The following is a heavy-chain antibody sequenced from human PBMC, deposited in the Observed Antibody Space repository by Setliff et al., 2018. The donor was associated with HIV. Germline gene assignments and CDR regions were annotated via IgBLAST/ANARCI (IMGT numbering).Heavy chain of an antibody. CDR2: ISYDGSNK. J-gene: IGHJ4*02. CDR1: GFTFSDSY. CDR3: FLRSTITS. V-gene: IGHV3-30-3*01. Sequence: SLKISCAASGFTFSDSYMSWIRQAPGKGLEWVAVISYDGSNKYYADSVKGRFTISRDNSKNTLYLRMDSLRVEDTAIYYCFLRSTITSWGRGALVTVSS. D-gene: IGHD5-12*01.